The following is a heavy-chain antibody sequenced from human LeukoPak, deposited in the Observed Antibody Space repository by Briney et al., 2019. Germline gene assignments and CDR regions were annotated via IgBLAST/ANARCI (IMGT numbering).Heavy chain of an antibody. V-gene: IGHV4-34*01. Sequence: PSETLSLTCAVYGGSFSGYYWSWIRQPPGKGLEWIGEINHSGSTNYNPSLESRVTISVDTSKNQFSLKLSSVTAADTAVYYCARGHRRAAAGLDYWGQGTLVTVSS. CDR2: INHSGST. CDR1: GGSFSGYY. D-gene: IGHD6-13*01. CDR3: ARGHRRAAAGLDY. J-gene: IGHJ4*02.